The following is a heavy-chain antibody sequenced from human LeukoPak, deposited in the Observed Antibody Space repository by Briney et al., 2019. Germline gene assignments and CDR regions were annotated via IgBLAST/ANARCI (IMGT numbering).Heavy chain of an antibody. D-gene: IGHD2-2*01. J-gene: IGHJ2*01. CDR1: GGSISSYY. Sequence: PSETLSLTCTVSGGSISSYYWSWIRQPPGKGLEWIGYIYYSGSTNYNPSLKSRVTISVDTSKNQFSLKLSSVTAADTAVYYCARGPGAVVPAAIRRGYFDLWGRGTLVTVSS. V-gene: IGHV4-59*12. CDR2: IYYSGST. CDR3: ARGPGAVVPAAIRRGYFDL.